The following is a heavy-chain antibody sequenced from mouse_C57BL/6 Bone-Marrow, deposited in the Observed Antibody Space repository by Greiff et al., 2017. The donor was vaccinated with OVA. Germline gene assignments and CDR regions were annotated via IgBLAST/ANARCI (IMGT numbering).Heavy chain of an antibody. J-gene: IGHJ4*01. CDR3: ARDRYYGSSAMDY. D-gene: IGHD1-1*01. V-gene: IGHV5-4*01. CDR1: GFTFSSYA. CDR2: ISDGGSYT. Sequence: EVQRVESGGGLVKPGGSLKLSCAASGFTFSSYAMSWVRQTPEKRLEWVATISDGGSYTYYPDNVKGRFTISRDNAKNNLYLQMSHLKSEDTAMYYCARDRYYGSSAMDYWGQGTSVTVSS.